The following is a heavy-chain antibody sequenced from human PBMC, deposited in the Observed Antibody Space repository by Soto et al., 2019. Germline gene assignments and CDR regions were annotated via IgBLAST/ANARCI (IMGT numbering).Heavy chain of an antibody. CDR2: INHSGST. V-gene: IGHV4-34*01. D-gene: IGHD4-17*01. CDR1: GGSFSGYY. CDR3: ARETTVTTFLDC. Sequence: QVQLQQWGAGLLKPSETLSLTCAVYGGSFSGYYWSWIRQPPGKGLEWIGEINHSGSTNYNPSLKSRVTISVDTSKNQFSLKLSSVTAADTAVYYCARETTVTTFLDCWGQGTLVTVSS. J-gene: IGHJ4*02.